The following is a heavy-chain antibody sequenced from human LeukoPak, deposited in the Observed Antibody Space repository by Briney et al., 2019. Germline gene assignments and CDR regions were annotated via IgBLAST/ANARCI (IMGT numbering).Heavy chain of an antibody. CDR2: ISSSSSYR. Sequence: GGSLRLSCTGSGFTFSSYSMNWVRQAPGKGLEWVSSISSSSSYRYYEESVKGRLRISRDNARKSLYMQMNSLRAEDTAVYYCARGQGATVPQVGKNWFDPWGQGTLVTGSS. J-gene: IGHJ5*02. CDR1: GFTFSSYS. V-gene: IGHV3-21*01. CDR3: ARGQGATVPQVGKNWFDP. D-gene: IGHD1-26*01.